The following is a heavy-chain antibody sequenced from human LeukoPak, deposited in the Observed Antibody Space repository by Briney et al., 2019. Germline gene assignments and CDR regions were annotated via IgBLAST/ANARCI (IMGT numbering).Heavy chain of an antibody. J-gene: IGHJ4*02. V-gene: IGHV3-23*01. CDR2: ISGNGANT. CDR1: GLTFSMYA. Sequence: GGSLRLSCAASGLTFSMYAMSWVRQAPGRGLEWVSVISGNGANTYYADSVKGRFTISRDNSKNTLFLQMNSLRAEDTGVYYCAKVVALRVYAPGYWGQGTLVTVSS. CDR3: AKVVALRVYAPGY. D-gene: IGHD2-8*01.